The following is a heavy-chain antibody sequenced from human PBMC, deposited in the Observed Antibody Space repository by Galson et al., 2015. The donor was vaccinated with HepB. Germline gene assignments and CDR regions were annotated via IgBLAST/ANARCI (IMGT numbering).Heavy chain of an antibody. CDR3: ARVTRQTTVVTSSRETNNDY. D-gene: IGHD4-23*01. Sequence: LSLTCTVSGGSISSGDYYWSWIRQPPGKGLEWIGYIYYSGSTYYNPSLKSRVTISVDTSKNQFSLELSSVTAADTAVYYCARVTRQTTVVTSSRETNNDYWGQGTLVTVSS. CDR2: IYYSGST. CDR1: GGSISSGDYY. V-gene: IGHV4-30-4*01. J-gene: IGHJ4*02.